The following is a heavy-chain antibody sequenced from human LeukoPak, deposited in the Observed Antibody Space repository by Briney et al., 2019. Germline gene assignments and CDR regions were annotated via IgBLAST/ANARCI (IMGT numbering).Heavy chain of an antibody. CDR3: ARDPLFDY. V-gene: IGHV4-61*02. J-gene: IGHJ4*02. Sequence: PSETLSLNCTVSGGSISSGSYYWSWIRQPAGKGLEWIGRIYTSGSTSYNPSLKSRVTISVDTSKNQFSLKLSSVTAADTAVYYCARDPLFDYWGQGTLVTVSS. CDR2: IYTSGST. CDR1: GGSISSGSYY.